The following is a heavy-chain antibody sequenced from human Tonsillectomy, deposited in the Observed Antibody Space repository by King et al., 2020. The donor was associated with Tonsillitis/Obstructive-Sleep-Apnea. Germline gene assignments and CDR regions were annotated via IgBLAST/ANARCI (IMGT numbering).Heavy chain of an antibody. D-gene: IGHD2-2*01. Sequence: VQLQQWGAGLLKPSETLSLTCAVYGGSFSGYYWSWIRQPPGKGLEWIGEINHNGSTNYNPSLKSRVTISVDTSKNQFSLKLSSVTAADTAVHYCARGHCSSTSCYVSGLYNWFDPWGQGTLVTVSS. V-gene: IGHV4-34*01. CDR2: INHNGST. J-gene: IGHJ5*02. CDR1: GGSFSGYY. CDR3: ARGHCSSTSCYVSGLYNWFDP.